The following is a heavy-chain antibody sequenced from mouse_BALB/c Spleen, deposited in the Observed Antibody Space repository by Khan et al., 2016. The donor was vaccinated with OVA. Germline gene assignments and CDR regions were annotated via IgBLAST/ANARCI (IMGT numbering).Heavy chain of an antibody. V-gene: IGHV1-69*02. Sequence: QVQLQQPGAELVKPGASVKLSCKASGYPLTSYWLHWVKQRPGQGLEWIGEIDPSDSFTNYNQKFKGKATVTVDKSSSTTYLQLSSLTSEDSAVYYCVRSFHYGSSTWLAYWGQGTLVTVTA. CDR1: GYPLTSYW. D-gene: IGHD1-1*01. CDR2: IDPSDSFT. J-gene: IGHJ3*01. CDR3: VRSFHYGSSTWLAY.